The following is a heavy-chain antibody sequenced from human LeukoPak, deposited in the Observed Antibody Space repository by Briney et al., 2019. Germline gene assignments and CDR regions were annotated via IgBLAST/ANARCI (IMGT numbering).Heavy chain of an antibody. CDR2: ISTSSSYI. D-gene: IGHD5-12*01. J-gene: IGHJ4*02. CDR3: ARVEGNIVTTTEGYFDY. Sequence: GGSLRLSCAASGFTFTNYAMTWVRQAPGKGLEWVSSISTSSSYIYYADSMKGRFTISRDNAKNSLYLQMNSLRAEDTAVYYCARVEGNIVTTTEGYFDYWGQGTLVTVSS. CDR1: GFTFTNYA. V-gene: IGHV3-21*01.